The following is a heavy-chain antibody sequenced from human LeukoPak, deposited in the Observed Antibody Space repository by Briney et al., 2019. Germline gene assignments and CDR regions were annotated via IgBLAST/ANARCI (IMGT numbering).Heavy chain of an antibody. CDR3: ARVVDIVATIWFDC. CDR2: IKQDGSEK. Sequence: QSGGSLRLSCAASGFTFSSYWMSWVRQAPGKGLEWVANIKQDGSEKYYVDSVKGRFTISRDNAKNSLYLQMNSLRAEDTAVYYCARVVDIVATIWFDCWGQGTLVTVSS. CDR1: GFTFSSYW. V-gene: IGHV3-7*01. J-gene: IGHJ4*02. D-gene: IGHD5-12*01.